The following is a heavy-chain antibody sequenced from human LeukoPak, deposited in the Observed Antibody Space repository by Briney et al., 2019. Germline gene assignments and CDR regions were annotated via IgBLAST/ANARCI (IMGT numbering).Heavy chain of an antibody. J-gene: IGHJ6*03. CDR3: ARLWDSTGLYFYYYMDV. CDR2: YHIGNT. V-gene: IGHV4-39*01. Sequence: PSETLSLTCTVSGVSIRGDTYYWGWMRQPPGKGLEWIGNYHIGNTYYNPSLKSRVTISEDTSKNQFSLRMNSVTAADTAVYYCARLWDSTGLYFYYYMDVWGEGTTVTVSS. CDR1: GVSIRGDTYY. D-gene: IGHD6-19*01.